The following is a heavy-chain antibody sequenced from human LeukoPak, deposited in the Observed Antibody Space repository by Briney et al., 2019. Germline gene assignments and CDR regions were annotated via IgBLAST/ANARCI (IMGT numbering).Heavy chain of an antibody. CDR3: AGEYDSSGYYYSAFDY. Sequence: GGSLRLSCAGSGFTFGNYAMSWVRLAPGKGLEWVSSISGSGGNTYYADSVKGRFTISRDNSKNTLYLQMNSLRAEDTAVYYCAGEYDSSGYYYSAFDYWGQGTLVTVSS. D-gene: IGHD3-22*01. V-gene: IGHV3-23*01. J-gene: IGHJ4*02. CDR1: GFTFGNYA. CDR2: ISGSGGNT.